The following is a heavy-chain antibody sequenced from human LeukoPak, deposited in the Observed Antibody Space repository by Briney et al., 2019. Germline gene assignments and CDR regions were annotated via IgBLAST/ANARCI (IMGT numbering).Heavy chain of an antibody. D-gene: IGHD3-10*01. CDR3: ANFDYYGSGSYNWFDP. CDR1: GYTFTSYD. V-gene: IGHV1-8*01. CDR2: MNPNSGNT. Sequence: ASVKVSCKASGYTFTSYDINWVRQATGQGLEWMGWMNPNSGNTGYAQKFQGRVTMTRNTSISTAYMELSSLRPEDTAVYYCANFDYYGSGSYNWFDPWGQGTLVTVSS. J-gene: IGHJ5*02.